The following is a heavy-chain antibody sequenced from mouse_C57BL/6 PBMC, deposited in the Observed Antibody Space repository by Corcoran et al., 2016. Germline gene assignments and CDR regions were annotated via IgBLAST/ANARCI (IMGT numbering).Heavy chain of an antibody. J-gene: IGHJ4*01. CDR1: GYTFTDYY. CDR2: INPNNGGT. CDR3: AILLMDY. V-gene: IGHV1-26*01. D-gene: IGHD2-10*01. Sequence: EVQLQQSGPELVKPGASVKISCKASGYTFTDYYMNWVKQSHGKSLEWIGDINPNNGGTSYNQKFKGKATLTVDKSSSTAYMELRSLTSEDSAGYYCAILLMDYWGQGTSVTVSS.